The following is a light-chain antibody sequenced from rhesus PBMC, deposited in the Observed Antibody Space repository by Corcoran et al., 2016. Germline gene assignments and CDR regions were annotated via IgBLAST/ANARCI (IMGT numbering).Light chain of an antibody. CDR1: QGIKSY. Sequence: DIQMTQSPSSLSASVGDTVTITCRASQGIKSYLNWFQQKQGKPPKLLIYAASSLESGVPYRLSGSGSGTDFTSTISSLQPEDFAVYYCLQHNSDPPWTFGQGTKVEIK. CDR3: LQHNSDPPWT. V-gene: IGKV1-28*03. J-gene: IGKJ1*01. CDR2: AAS.